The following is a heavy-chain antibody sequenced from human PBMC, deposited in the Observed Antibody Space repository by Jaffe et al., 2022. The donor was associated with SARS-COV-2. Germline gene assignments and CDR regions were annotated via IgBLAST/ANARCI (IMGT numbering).Heavy chain of an antibody. CDR3: VRTQGYCSSIGCYATGGYYYHYGMDV. V-gene: IGHV3-74*01. Sequence: EVQLVESGGDLVQPGGSLRLSCAASGFSFSTYWMHWVRQAPGKGLVWVSRINNDGSSTSYADSVKGRFTISRDNAKNTLSLQMNSLRAEDTAMYYCVRTQGYCSSIGCYATGGYYYHYGMDVWGQGTTVTVSS. CDR1: GFSFSTYW. D-gene: IGHD2-2*01. CDR2: INNDGSST. J-gene: IGHJ6*02.